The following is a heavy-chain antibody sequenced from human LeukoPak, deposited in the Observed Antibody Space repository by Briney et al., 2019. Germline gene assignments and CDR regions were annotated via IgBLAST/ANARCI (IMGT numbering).Heavy chain of an antibody. CDR3: ARIYERGHDI. D-gene: IGHD3-10*02. Sequence: ASVKVSRKTSGYTLTANYMQWVRQAPGQGLEWMGWLNPNSGATKYAQKFQGRVTMTRDTSISTAYMELSRLRSDDTAMYYCARIYERGHDIWGQGTMVTVSS. J-gene: IGHJ3*02. V-gene: IGHV1-2*02. CDR1: GYTLTANY. CDR2: LNPNSGAT.